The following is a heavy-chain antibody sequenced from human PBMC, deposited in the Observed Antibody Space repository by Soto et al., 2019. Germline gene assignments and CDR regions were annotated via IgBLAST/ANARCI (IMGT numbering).Heavy chain of an antibody. J-gene: IGHJ4*02. D-gene: IGHD3-3*01. CDR2: IYWDDDK. Sequence: QITLKESGPTLVNPTQTLTLTCTFSGFSLSTSGVAVGWIRQPPGRALEWLALIYWDDDKRYRPSLKSRLTITKDTSKNQVVLTMTNMDPVDTATYYCAHGTIFGVVPPRFDYWGQGTLVTVSS. V-gene: IGHV2-5*02. CDR3: AHGTIFGVVPPRFDY. CDR1: GFSLSTSGVA.